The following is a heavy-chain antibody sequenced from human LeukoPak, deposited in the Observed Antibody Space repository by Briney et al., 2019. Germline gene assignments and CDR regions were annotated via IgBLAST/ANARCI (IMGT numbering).Heavy chain of an antibody. CDR3: AVSPTGYCSGGSCYSNFGPHDAFDI. D-gene: IGHD2-15*01. CDR2: IYPGDSDT. Sequence: GESLKISFKGSGYSFTSYWIGWVRPMPGKGLEWMGIIYPGDSDTRYSPSFQGQVTISADKSISTAYLQWSSLKASDTAMYYCAVSPTGYCSGGSCYSNFGPHDAFDIWGQGTMVTVSS. J-gene: IGHJ3*02. V-gene: IGHV5-51*01. CDR1: GYSFTSYW.